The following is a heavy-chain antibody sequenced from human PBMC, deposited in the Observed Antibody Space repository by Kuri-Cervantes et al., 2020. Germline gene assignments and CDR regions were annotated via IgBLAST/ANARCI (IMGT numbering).Heavy chain of an antibody. Sequence: GGSLRLSCAASGFTFSSYAMSWVRQAPGKGLEWVSAISGSGGSTYYADSVKGRFTISRDNSKNTPYLQMNSLRAEDTAVYYCAKDKGPYYYYYYMDVWGRGTTVTVSS. CDR1: GFTFSSYA. CDR2: ISGSGGST. V-gene: IGHV3-23*01. CDR3: AKDKGPYYYYYYMDV. J-gene: IGHJ6*03.